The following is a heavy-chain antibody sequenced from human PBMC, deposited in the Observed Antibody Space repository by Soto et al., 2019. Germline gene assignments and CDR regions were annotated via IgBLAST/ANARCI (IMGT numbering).Heavy chain of an antibody. Sequence: GGSLRLSCAASGFTFSSYAMIWVRQAPGKGLEWVSAISGSGGSTYYADSVKGRFTISRDNSKNTLYLQMNSLRAEDTAVYYCAKERSKEPSNGMEVWGQGTTVTVSS. J-gene: IGHJ6*02. CDR3: AKERSKEPSNGMEV. D-gene: IGHD2-2*01. CDR2: ISGSGGST. V-gene: IGHV3-23*01. CDR1: GFTFSSYA.